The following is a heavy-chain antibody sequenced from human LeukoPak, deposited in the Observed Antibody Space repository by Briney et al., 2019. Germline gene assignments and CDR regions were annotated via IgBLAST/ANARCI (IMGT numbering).Heavy chain of an antibody. Sequence: PSETLSLTCTVSGGSISSSSYYWGWIRQPPGKGLEWIGSIYYSGSTYYNPSLKSRVTISVDTSKNQFSLKLSSVTAADTAVYYCAREDSSSWLRGTFIDYWGQGTLVTVSS. V-gene: IGHV4-39*07. CDR3: AREDSSSWLRGTFIDY. J-gene: IGHJ4*02. D-gene: IGHD6-13*01. CDR2: IYYSGST. CDR1: GGSISSSSYY.